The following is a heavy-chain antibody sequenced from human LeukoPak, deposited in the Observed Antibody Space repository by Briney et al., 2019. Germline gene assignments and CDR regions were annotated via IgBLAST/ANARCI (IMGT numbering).Heavy chain of an antibody. J-gene: IGHJ5*02. CDR2: ISSSSSTI. D-gene: IGHD3-16*02. V-gene: IGHV3-48*01. Sequence: PGGSLRLSCAASGFTFSSYSMNWVRQAPGKGLEWVSYISSSSSTIYYADSVKGRFTISRDNAKNSLYLQMNSLRAEDTAVYYCAPLPEYNWFDPWGQGTLVTVSS. CDR3: APLPEYNWFDP. CDR1: GFTFSSYS.